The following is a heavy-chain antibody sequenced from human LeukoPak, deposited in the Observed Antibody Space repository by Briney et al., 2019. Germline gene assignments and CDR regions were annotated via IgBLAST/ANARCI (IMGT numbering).Heavy chain of an antibody. V-gene: IGHV1-18*01. CDR2: ISAYNGNT. J-gene: IGHJ6*03. D-gene: IGHD5-24*01. CDR3: ARLREYYYYMDV. CDR1: GYAFTSYG. Sequence: ASEKVSCKASGYAFTSYGISWVRQAPGQGLEWMGWISAYNGNTNYAQKLQGRVTMTTDTSTSTAYMELRSLRSDDTAVYYCARLREYYYYMDVWGKGTTVTVSS.